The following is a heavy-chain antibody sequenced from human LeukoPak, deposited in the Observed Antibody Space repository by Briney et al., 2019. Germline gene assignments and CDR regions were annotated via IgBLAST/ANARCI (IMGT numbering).Heavy chain of an antibody. Sequence: GGSLRLSCAASGFTSSSYRMNWVRQAPGKRLEWVSSISSSSSYIYYADSVKGRFTISRDNAKKSLYLQMNSLRAEDTAVYYCARDREGHRYGYDYYMDVWGKGTTVTVSS. CDR1: GFTSSSYR. V-gene: IGHV3-21*01. D-gene: IGHD5-18*01. CDR3: ARDREGHRYGYDYYMDV. CDR2: ISSSSSYI. J-gene: IGHJ6*03.